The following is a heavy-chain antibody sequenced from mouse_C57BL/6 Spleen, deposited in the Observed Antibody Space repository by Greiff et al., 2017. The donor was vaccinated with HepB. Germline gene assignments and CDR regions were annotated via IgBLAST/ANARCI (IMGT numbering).Heavy chain of an antibody. CDR3: ARYPDSSCDFDY. CDR2: IDPSDSYT. Sequence: QVQLQQPGAELVRPGPSVKLSCKASGYTFTSYWMHWVKQRPGQGLEWIGVIDPSDSYTKYNPKFKGKATVTVDTSSSTAYMQLSILTSEDTAVYYCARYPDSSCDFDYWGQGTTLTVSS. D-gene: IGHD3-2*01. V-gene: IGHV1-59*01. J-gene: IGHJ2*01. CDR1: GYTFTSYW.